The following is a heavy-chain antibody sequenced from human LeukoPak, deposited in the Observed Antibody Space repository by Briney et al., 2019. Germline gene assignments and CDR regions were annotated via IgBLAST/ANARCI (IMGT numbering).Heavy chain of an antibody. CDR1: GGSISSSSYY. Sequence: PSETLSLTCTVSGGSISSSSYYWGWIRQPPGKGLEWIGSIYYSGSTYYNPSLKSRVTISVDTSKNQFSLKLSSVTAADTAVYYCARHDQHARDGIQLWYRGGSDYFDYWGQGTLVTASS. J-gene: IGHJ4*02. CDR2: IYYSGST. V-gene: IGHV4-39*01. CDR3: ARHDQHARDGIQLWYRGGSDYFDY. D-gene: IGHD5-18*01.